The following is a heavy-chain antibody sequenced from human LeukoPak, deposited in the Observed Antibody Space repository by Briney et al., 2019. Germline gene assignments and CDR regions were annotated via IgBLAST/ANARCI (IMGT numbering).Heavy chain of an antibody. CDR2: IYYSGST. J-gene: IGHJ5*02. CDR1: GYSISSGYY. D-gene: IGHD3-9*01. CDR3: ARGSRLRYFDWSIRGWFDP. Sequence: SETLSLTCTVSGYSISSGYYWGWIRQPPGKGLEWIGYIYYSGSTNYNPSLKSRVTISVDTSKNQFSLKLSSVTAADTAVYYCARGSRLRYFDWSIRGWFDPWGQGTLVTVSS. V-gene: IGHV4-61*05.